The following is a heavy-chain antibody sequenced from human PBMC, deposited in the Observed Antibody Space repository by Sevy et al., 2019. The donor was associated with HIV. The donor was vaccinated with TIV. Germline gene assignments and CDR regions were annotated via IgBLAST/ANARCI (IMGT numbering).Heavy chain of an antibody. D-gene: IGHD3-16*01. Sequence: GGSLRLSCAASGFTFSTYGMHWVRQAPGKGLEWVAVISYDGRHKYYADSVKGRFTISRDNSKNTLDLQMNSLRAEDTAVYYCARDRGEILSSAFDYWGQGTLVTVSS. J-gene: IGHJ4*02. V-gene: IGHV3-30*03. CDR3: ARDRGEILSSAFDY. CDR1: GFTFSTYG. CDR2: ISYDGRHK.